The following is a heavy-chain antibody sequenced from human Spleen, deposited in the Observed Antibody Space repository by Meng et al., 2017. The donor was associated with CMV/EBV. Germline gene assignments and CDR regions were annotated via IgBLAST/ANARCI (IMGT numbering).Heavy chain of an antibody. Sequence: YTFSNFPISWVRQAPGQGLEWMGGIIAYNGNTNYAQKLQGRVTMTTDTSTSTAYMELRSLRSDDTAVYYCARDLTYTGYSYGLAWFDPWGQGTLVTVSS. CDR3: ARDLTYTGYSYGLAWFDP. CDR1: YTFSNFP. J-gene: IGHJ5*02. D-gene: IGHD5-18*01. CDR2: IIAYNGNT. V-gene: IGHV1-18*01.